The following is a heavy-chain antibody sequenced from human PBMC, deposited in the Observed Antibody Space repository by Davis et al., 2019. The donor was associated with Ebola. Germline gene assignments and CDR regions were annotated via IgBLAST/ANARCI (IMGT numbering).Heavy chain of an antibody. CDR2: VNSAGTYT. V-gene: IGHV3-23*01. D-gene: IGHD3-10*01. J-gene: IGHJ4*02. CDR1: GFTFSSNT. Sequence: GESLKISCAASGFTFSSNTMTWVRQAPGKGLEWVSAVNSAGTYTYYADSVKGRFTISRDTSTVYLQMNYLRVEDTAVYYCARIEAYGAGNYFEYWGQGTLVTISS. CDR3: ARIEAYGAGNYFEY.